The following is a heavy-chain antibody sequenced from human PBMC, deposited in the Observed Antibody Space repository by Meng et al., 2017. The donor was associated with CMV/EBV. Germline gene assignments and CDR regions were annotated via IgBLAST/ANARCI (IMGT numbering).Heavy chain of an antibody. CDR1: GFTFSSYA. CDR3: AKEIVGATIYYYYGMDV. Sequence: GGSLRLSCAASGFTFSSYAMSWVRQAPGKGLEWVSVIYSGGSSTYYADSVKGRFTISRDNSKNTLYLQMNSLRAEDTAVYYCAKEIVGATIYYYYGMDVWGQGTTVTVSS. CDR2: IYSGGSST. V-gene: IGHV3-23*03. D-gene: IGHD1-26*01. J-gene: IGHJ6*02.